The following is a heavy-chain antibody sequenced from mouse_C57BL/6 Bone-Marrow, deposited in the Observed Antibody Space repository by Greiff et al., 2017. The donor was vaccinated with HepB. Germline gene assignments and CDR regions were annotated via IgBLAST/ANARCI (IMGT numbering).Heavy chain of an antibody. CDR3: ARPAGPYYYGSSYGFAY. CDR1: GFTFSDYY. CDR2: ISNGGGST. V-gene: IGHV5-12*01. Sequence: EVMLVESGGGLVQPGGSLKLSCAASGFTFSDYYMYWVRQTPEKRLEWVAYISNGGGSTYYPDTVKGRFTISRDNAKNTLYLQMSRLKSEETAMYYWARPAGPYYYGSSYGFAYWGQGTLVTVSA. J-gene: IGHJ3*01. D-gene: IGHD1-1*01.